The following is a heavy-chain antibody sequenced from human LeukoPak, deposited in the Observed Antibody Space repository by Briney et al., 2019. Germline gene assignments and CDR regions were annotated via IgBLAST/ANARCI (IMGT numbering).Heavy chain of an antibody. CDR1: GFTFSRYA. V-gene: IGHV3-23*01. CDR2: ISGSGGST. J-gene: IGHJ6*02. CDR3: AKGGYYDILTGYPGYYYGMDV. D-gene: IGHD3-9*01. Sequence: GGSLRLSCAASGFTFSRYAMSWVRQAPGKGLEWVSAISGSGGSTYYADSVKGRFTISRDNSKNTLYLQMNSLRAEDTAVYYCAKGGYYDILTGYPGYYYGMDVWGQGTTVTVSS.